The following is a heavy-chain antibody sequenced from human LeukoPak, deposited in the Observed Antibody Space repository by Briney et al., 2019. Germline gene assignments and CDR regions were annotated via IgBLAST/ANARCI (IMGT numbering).Heavy chain of an antibody. CDR2: IYYTGST. J-gene: IGHJ6*02. D-gene: IGHD5-12*01. V-gene: IGHV4-59*08. CDR3: ARDGATITGFGMDV. CDR1: GGSISSYY. Sequence: LETLALTCTVSGGSISSYYWSWIRQPPGKGLEWIGYIYYTGSTDYNPSLKSRVTISVDTSKNQFSLKLSSVTAADTAVYYCARDGATITGFGMDVWGQGTTVTVSS.